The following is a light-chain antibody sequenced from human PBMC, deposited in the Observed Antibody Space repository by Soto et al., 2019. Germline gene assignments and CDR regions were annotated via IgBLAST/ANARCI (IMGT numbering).Light chain of an antibody. Sequence: IVLTQSPDTLSLSPGERVTLSCRASQSVRNNYLAWYQQKPGQAPRPLIYETYRRATGIPDRFSGSGSGIDFTLTISRLEPEDFAVYLCQQYGSSSRTFGLGTKVEIK. J-gene: IGKJ1*01. CDR2: ETY. V-gene: IGKV3-20*01. CDR1: QSVRNNY. CDR3: QQYGSSSRT.